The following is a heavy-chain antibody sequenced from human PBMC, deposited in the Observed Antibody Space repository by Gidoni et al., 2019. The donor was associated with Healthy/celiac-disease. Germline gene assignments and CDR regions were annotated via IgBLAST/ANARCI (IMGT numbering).Heavy chain of an antibody. CDR1: GGSISSSSYY. D-gene: IGHD7-27*01. J-gene: IGHJ4*02. CDR3: ERRPTGERRFDY. V-gene: IGHV4-39*01. CDR2: IYYSGST. Sequence: QLQLPESGPGLVKPSETLSLTCTVSGGSISSSSYYWGWIRQPPGKGLEWIGSIYYSGSTYYNPSLKSRVTISVDTSKNQFSLKLSSVTAADTAVYYCERRPTGERRFDYWGQGTLVTVSS.